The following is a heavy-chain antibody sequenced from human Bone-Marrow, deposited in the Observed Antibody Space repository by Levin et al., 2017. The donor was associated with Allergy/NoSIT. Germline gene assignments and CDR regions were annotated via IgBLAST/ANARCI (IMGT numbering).Heavy chain of an antibody. J-gene: IGHJ4*02. CDR3: ARDKGSGWYLPKKKGSLYDY. D-gene: IGHD6-19*01. CDR2: ISSSSSTI. V-gene: IGHV3-48*04. CDR1: GFTFSSYS. Sequence: AGGSLRLSYAASGFTFSSYSMNWVRQAPGKGLEWVSYISSSSSTIYYADSVKGRFTISRDNAKNSLYLQMNSLRAEDTAVYYCARDKGSGWYLPKKKGSLYDYWGQGTLVTVSS.